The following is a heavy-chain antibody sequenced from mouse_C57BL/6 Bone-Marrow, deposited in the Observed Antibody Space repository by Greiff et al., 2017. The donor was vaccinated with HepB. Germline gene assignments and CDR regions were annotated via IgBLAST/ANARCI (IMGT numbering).Heavy chain of an antibody. CDR2: INPNNGGT. CDR3: ARARLPLYYDAMDY. V-gene: IGHV1-22*01. Sequence: EVKLQQSGPELVKPGASVKMSCKASGYTFTDYNIHWVKQSHGKSLEWIGYINPNNGGTSYNQKFKGKATLTVNKSSSTAYMELRSLTSEDSAVYYCARARLPLYYDAMDYWGQGTSVTVSS. J-gene: IGHJ4*01. CDR1: GYTFTDYN.